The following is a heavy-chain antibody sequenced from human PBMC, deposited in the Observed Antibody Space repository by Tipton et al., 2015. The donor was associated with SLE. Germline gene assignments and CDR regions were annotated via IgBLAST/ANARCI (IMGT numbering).Heavy chain of an antibody. CDR2: ISDSGST. J-gene: IGHJ5*02. CDR3: ARHSPNWFDP. V-gene: IGHV4-59*08. CDR1: GGSVRSHY. Sequence: TLSLTCTVSGGSVRSHYWSWIRQSPGKGLEWIGYISDSGSTHYNPSLKSRVAISVDTSKNHFSLILTSVSAADTVVYYCARHSPNWFDPWGQGMLVTVSS.